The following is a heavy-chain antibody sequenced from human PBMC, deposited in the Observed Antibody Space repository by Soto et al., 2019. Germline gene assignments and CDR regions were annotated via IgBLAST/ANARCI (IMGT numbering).Heavy chain of an antibody. CDR2: INHSGST. J-gene: IGHJ6*02. V-gene: IGHV4-34*01. CDR3: ARGLPVEVYGSYYYYGMDV. D-gene: IGHD3-10*01. Sequence: QVQLQQWGAGLLKPSETLSLTCAVYGGSFSGYYWSWIRQPPGKGLEWIGEINHSGSTNYNPSLKSQVTISVDTSKNQFSLKLSSVTAADTAVYYCARGLPVEVYGSYYYYGMDVWGQGTTVTVSS. CDR1: GGSFSGYY.